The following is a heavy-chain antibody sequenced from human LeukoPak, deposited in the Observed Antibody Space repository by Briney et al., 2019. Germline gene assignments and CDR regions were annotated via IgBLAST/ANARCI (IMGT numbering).Heavy chain of an antibody. J-gene: IGHJ6*03. Sequence: GGSLRLSCAASGFTFDDYAMHWVRQTPGKGLEWVSGISWNSGNIGYADSVKGRFTISRDNAKNSLYLQMNSLRAEDMALYYCAKDNRGSYGDYMDVWDKGTTVTVSS. CDR2: ISWNSGNI. CDR1: GFTFDDYA. D-gene: IGHD1-26*01. V-gene: IGHV3-9*03. CDR3: AKDNRGSYGDYMDV.